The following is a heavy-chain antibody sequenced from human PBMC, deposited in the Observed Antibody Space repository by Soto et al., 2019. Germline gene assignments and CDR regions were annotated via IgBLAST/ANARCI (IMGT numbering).Heavy chain of an antibody. CDR1: GFTFSSYS. CDR3: VREGVYYYYGMDV. CDR2: ISSSSSTI. D-gene: IGHD3-16*01. Sequence: EVQLVESGGSLVQPGGSLRLSCAASGFTFSSYSMNWVRQAPGKGPEWVSYISSSSSTIYYADSVKGRFTISRDNAKNLLYLQMNSLRDEDTAVYYCVREGVYYYYGMDVWGQGTTVTVSS. J-gene: IGHJ6*02. V-gene: IGHV3-48*02.